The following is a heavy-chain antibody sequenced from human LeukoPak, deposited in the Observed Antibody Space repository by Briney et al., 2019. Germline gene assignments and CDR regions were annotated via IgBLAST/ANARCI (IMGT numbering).Heavy chain of an antibody. Sequence: SETLSLTCAVYGGSFSGYYWSWIRQPPGKGLEWIGEINHSGSTNYNPSLKSRVTISVDTSKNQSSLKLSSVTAADTAVYYCARKAPYSFDYWGQGTLVTVSS. CDR1: GGSFSGYY. J-gene: IGHJ4*02. CDR3: ARKAPYSFDY. D-gene: IGHD2-21*01. CDR2: INHSGST. V-gene: IGHV4-34*01.